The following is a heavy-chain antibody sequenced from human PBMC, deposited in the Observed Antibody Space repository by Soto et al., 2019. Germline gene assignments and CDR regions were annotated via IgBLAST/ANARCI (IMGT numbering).Heavy chain of an antibody. CDR1: GFTFSSYA. CDR2: ISYDGSNK. Sequence: QVQLVESGGGVVQPGRSLRLSCAASGFTFSSYAMHWVRQAPGKGLEWVAVISYDGSNKYYADSVKGRFTISRDNSKNTLYLQMNSLRAEDTAVYYCARDAIRSGWSTAYFNYWGQGTLVTVSS. CDR3: ARDAIRSGWSTAYFNY. V-gene: IGHV3-30-3*01. D-gene: IGHD6-19*01. J-gene: IGHJ4*02.